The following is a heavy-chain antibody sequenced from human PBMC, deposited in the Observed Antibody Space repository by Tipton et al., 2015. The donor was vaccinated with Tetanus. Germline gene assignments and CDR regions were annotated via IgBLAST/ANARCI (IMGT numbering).Heavy chain of an antibody. D-gene: IGHD6-13*01. CDR2: IYHSGST. Sequence: SGGSIASDNHYWSWIRQPPGKGLEWIGYIYHSGSTYYNASLKSRVTMSVDTSKRQFSLKLNSVTAADTAVYYCARGWGSSWYYFDYWGQGILVTVSS. V-gene: IGHV4-30-2*04. CDR1: GGSIASDNHY. CDR3: ARGWGSSWYYFDY. J-gene: IGHJ4*02.